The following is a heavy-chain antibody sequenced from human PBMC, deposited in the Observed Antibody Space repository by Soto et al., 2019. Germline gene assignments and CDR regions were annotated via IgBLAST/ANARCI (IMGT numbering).Heavy chain of an antibody. V-gene: IGHV5-51*01. CDR3: ASPDLTYYYDSSGYYPGGDAFDI. D-gene: IGHD3-22*01. CDR2: IYPGDSDT. CDR1: GYSFTSYW. J-gene: IGHJ3*02. Sequence: PGESLKISCKGSGYSFTSYWIGWVRQMPGKGLEWMGIIYPGDSDTRYSPSFQGQVTISADKSISTAYLQWSSLKASDTAMYYCASPDLTYYYDSSGYYPGGDAFDIWGQGTMVTVSS.